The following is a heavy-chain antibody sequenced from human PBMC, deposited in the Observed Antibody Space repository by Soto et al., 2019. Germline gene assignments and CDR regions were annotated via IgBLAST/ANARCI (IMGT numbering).Heavy chain of an antibody. J-gene: IGHJ5*02. V-gene: IGHV3-23*01. CDR2: ISGSGGST. CDR3: AKAPHFVLVPAAIYRINWFDP. CDR1: GFTFSSYA. Sequence: EGSLXLSCAASGFTFSSYAMSWVRQAPGKGLEWVSAISGSGGSTYYADSVKGRFTISRDNSKNTLYLQMNSLRAEDTAVYYCAKAPHFVLVPAAIYRINWFDPWGQGTLVTVSS. D-gene: IGHD2-2*02.